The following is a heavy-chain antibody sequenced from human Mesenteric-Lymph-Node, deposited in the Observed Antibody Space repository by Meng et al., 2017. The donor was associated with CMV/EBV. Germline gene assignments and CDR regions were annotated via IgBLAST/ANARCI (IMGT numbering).Heavy chain of an antibody. Sequence: QGKLTQWGAGLLKPSETLSLPCAVYGGSFSGYYWSWIRQPPGKGLEWIGEINHSGSTNYNPSLKSRVTISVDTSKNQFSLKLSSVTAADTAVYYCARHQRWLKSEGGFNYWGQGTLVTVSS. J-gene: IGHJ4*02. V-gene: IGHV4-34*01. CDR3: ARHQRWLKSEGGFNY. CDR2: INHSGST. D-gene: IGHD4-23*01. CDR1: GGSFSGYY.